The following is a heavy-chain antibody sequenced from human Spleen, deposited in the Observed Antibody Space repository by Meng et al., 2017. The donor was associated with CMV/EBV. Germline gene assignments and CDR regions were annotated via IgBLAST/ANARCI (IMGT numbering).Heavy chain of an antibody. V-gene: IGHV3-48*03. CDR3: ARGGLCNSINCRTEQFDS. CDR1: GFTFSSYE. CDR2: ISSGSSTK. D-gene: IGHD2/OR15-2a*01. Sequence: GGSLRLSCAASGFTFSSYEMNWVRQAPGKGLEWVSYISSGSSTKYYADSVKGRFTISRDNPKNSLYLQMNSLRVADTAVYYCARGGLCNSINCRTEQFDSWGQGTLVTVSS. J-gene: IGHJ4*02.